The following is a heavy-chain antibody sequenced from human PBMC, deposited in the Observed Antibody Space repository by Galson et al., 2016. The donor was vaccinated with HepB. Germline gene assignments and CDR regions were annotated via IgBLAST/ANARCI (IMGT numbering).Heavy chain of an antibody. CDR1: GFSLSSARMG. D-gene: IGHD1-26*01. J-gene: IGHJ3*01. Sequence: PALVKPTQTLTLTCTVSGFSLSSARMGVSWIRQPPGKALEWLAQIFWNDEESYSTSLKSRLTISEDTSKNQVVLSMTNMDPVDTATYYCARIHLNALSGRPDAFDVWGQGTVVIVSS. V-gene: IGHV2-26*02. CDR3: ARIHLNALSGRPDAFDV. CDR2: IFWNDEE.